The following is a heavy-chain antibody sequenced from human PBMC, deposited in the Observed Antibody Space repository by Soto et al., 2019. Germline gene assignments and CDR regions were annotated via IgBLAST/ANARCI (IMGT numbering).Heavy chain of an antibody. CDR2: IYCSGST. D-gene: IGHD2-15*01. CDR3: ARVSRRQIYYFDY. V-gene: IGHV4-30-4*01. CDR1: GGSISSGDYY. Sequence: SETLSLTCTVSGGSISSGDYYWSWIRQPPGKGLEWIGYIYCSGSTYYNPSLKSRVTISVDTSKNQFSLKLSSVTAADTAVYYCARVSRRQIYYFDYWGQGTLVTVSS. J-gene: IGHJ4*02.